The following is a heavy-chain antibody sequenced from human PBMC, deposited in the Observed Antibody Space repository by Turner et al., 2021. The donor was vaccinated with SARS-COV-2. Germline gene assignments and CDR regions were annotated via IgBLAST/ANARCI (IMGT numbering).Heavy chain of an antibody. V-gene: IGHV3-9*01. Sequence: EVQLVESGGGLVQPGRSLRLSCAASGFTFDDYAMHWVRQAPGKGLEWVSGISWNSGRIGYADSVKGRFIISRDNTKNSLYLQMNSLSTEDTAFYYCAKDGSGYSYGYTSHYF. J-gene: IGHJ4*01. D-gene: IGHD5-18*01. CDR2: ISWNSGRI. CDR1: GFTFDDYA. CDR3: AKDGSGYSYGYTSHYF.